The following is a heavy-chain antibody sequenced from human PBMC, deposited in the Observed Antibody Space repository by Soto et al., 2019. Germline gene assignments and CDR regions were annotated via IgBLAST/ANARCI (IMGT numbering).Heavy chain of an antibody. CDR1: GGSISSYY. Sequence: TSETLSLTCTVSGGSISSYYWSWIRQPPGKGLEWIGYIYYSGSTNYNPSLKSRVTISVDTSKNQFSLKLSSVTAADTAVYYCARVPTYYDYVWGSYRYGFDPWGQGALVTVSS. V-gene: IGHV4-59*01. J-gene: IGHJ5*02. CDR2: IYYSGST. D-gene: IGHD3-16*02. CDR3: ARVPTYYDYVWGSYRYGFDP.